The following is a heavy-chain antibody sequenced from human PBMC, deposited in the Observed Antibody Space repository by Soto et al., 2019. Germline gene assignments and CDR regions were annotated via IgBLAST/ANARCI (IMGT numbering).Heavy chain of an antibody. Sequence: GGSLRLSCAASGFTFSSYSMNWVRQAPGKGLEWVSYISSSSSTIYYADSVKGRFTISRDNAKNSLYLQMNSLRAEDTAVYYCVRETRTGDPPSVDYWGQGTLVTVSS. J-gene: IGHJ4*02. V-gene: IGHV3-48*04. D-gene: IGHD7-27*01. CDR3: VRETRTGDPPSVDY. CDR2: ISSSSSTI. CDR1: GFTFSSYS.